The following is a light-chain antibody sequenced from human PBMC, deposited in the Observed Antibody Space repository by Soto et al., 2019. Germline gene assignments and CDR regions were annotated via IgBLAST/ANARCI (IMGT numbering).Light chain of an antibody. Sequence: QPVLTQRPSASGTPGQSVTISCSGSSSNIGSNHVYWYQQLPGTAPKLLIYRNNQRPSVVPDRFSGSKSGTSASLAISGLRSEDEADYYCAAWDDSLSGLYVFGTGTKLNVL. J-gene: IGLJ1*01. CDR1: SSNIGSNH. CDR3: AAWDDSLSGLYV. V-gene: IGLV1-47*01. CDR2: RNN.